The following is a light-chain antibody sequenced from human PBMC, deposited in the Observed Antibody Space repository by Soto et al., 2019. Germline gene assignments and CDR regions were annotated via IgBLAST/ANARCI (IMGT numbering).Light chain of an antibody. J-gene: IGKJ1*01. CDR2: DAS. V-gene: IGKV1-5*01. CDR3: QQYSSSSPT. CDR1: QTISIY. Sequence: DIQMTQSPSTLSASIGDRVTITCRASQTISIYLAWCQQRPGEAPKLLIYDASTLESGVPARFSGSGSGTEITLTISSLQPDDFATYYCQQYSSSSPTFGQGTKVEIQ.